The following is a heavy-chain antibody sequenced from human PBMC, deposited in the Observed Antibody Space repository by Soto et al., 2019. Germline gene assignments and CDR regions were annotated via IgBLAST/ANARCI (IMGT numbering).Heavy chain of an antibody. CDR1: GGTFSSYS. D-gene: IGHD1-26*01. V-gene: IGHV1-69*01. CDR2: IIPIFGTA. Sequence: QVQLVQSGAEVKKPGSSVKVSCKASGGTFSSYSINWVRQAPGQGLEWMGEIIPIFGTANYAQKCQGRVTITAAESTSTAYMELSSLRSEDTAVYYCARDGGRHSGGIDYWGQGTLVTVSS. J-gene: IGHJ4*02. CDR3: ARDGGRHSGGIDY.